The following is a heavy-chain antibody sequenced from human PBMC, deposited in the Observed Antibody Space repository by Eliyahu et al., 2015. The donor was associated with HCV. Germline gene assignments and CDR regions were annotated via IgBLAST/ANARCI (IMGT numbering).Heavy chain of an antibody. J-gene: IGHJ5*02. CDR1: GFSFDEWA. Sequence: EVQLVESGGGLVQPGRSLRLSCAASGFSFDEWAMHWVRXSPGKGLEWVAGMSWNGGSIAYADSVKGRFTISRDDAKNSLYLQMNSLRVEDTAFYYCVKGSVLRYSKFDNWGQGTLVSVSA. D-gene: IGHD4-11*01. CDR2: MSWNGGSI. CDR3: VKGSVLRYSKFDN. V-gene: IGHV3-9*01.